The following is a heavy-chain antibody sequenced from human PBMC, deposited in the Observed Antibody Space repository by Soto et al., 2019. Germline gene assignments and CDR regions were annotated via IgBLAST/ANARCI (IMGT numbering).Heavy chain of an antibody. CDR3: ARGRIRGLIMDWFDP. V-gene: IGHV3-73*01. CDR2: IRSKANSYAT. CDR1: GFTFSGSA. J-gene: IGHJ5*02. D-gene: IGHD3-10*01. Sequence: VGSLRLSCAASGFTFSGSAMHWVRQASGKGLEWVGRIRSKANSYATAYAASVKGRFTISRDDSKNTAYLQMNSLKTEDTAVYYCARGRIRGLIMDWFDPWGQGTQVTVSS.